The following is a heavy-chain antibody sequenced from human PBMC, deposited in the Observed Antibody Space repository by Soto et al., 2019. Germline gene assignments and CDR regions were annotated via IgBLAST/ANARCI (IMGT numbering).Heavy chain of an antibody. V-gene: IGHV3-23*01. CDR3: AKRGSGSYYDY. J-gene: IGHJ4*02. D-gene: IGHD3-10*01. CDR2: ISGSGGST. CDR1: GFTFSSYA. Sequence: EVQLLESGGGLVQPGGSLRLSCAASGFTFSSYAMSWVRQAPGKGLERGSVISGSGGSTYYADSVKGRFTISRDNSKNTLYLQMNSLRAEDTALYYGAKRGSGSYYDYWGQGTLVTVSS.